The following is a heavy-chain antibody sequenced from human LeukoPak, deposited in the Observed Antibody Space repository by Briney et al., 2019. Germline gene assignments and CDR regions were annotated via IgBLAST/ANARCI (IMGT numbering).Heavy chain of an antibody. Sequence: GGSLRLSCAASGFTFSSYAMHWVRQAPGRGLEWVAVISYDGSNKYYADSVKGRFTISRDNSKNTLYLQMNSLRAEDTAVYYCATDTPYTGSYGLAYWGQGTLVTVSS. CDR3: ATDTPYTGSYGLAY. CDR2: ISYDGSNK. V-gene: IGHV3-30-3*01. CDR1: GFTFSSYA. J-gene: IGHJ4*02. D-gene: IGHD1-26*01.